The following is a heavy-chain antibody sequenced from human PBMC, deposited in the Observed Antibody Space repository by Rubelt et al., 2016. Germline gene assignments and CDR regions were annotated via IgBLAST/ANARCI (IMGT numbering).Heavy chain of an antibody. J-gene: IGHJ3*02. Sequence: EVQLVESGGGLIQPGGSLRLSCAASELSVSNNYMSWIRQAPGKGLEWVSVIYAGGSIFYADSVKGRFTISRDNSRNTLSLQMDSLRAEDTAVYFWPSFRMAVGDAFDIWGRGTLVTVSS. CDR2: IYAGGSI. D-gene: IGHD5-24*01. CDR1: ELSVSNNY. CDR3: PSFRMAVGDAFDI. V-gene: IGHV3-53*01.